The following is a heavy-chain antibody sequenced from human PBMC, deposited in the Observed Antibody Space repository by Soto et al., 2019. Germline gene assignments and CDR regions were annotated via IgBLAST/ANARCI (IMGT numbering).Heavy chain of an antibody. Sequence: ASVKVSCKASGYTFFTYDISWVRQAPGQGLGWMGWISTYSGDTKYAQKFQGRVTMTTDTSTNTAYLELRSLRSDDTAVYYCARHHGPTTSENWFDPWGQGTLVTVSS. D-gene: IGHD1-1*01. V-gene: IGHV1-18*01. CDR1: GYTFFTYD. J-gene: IGHJ5*02. CDR2: ISTYSGDT. CDR3: ARHHGPTTSENWFDP.